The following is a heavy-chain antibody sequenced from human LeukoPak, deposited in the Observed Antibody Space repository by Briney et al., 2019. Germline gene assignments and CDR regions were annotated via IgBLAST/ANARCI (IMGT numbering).Heavy chain of an antibody. D-gene: IGHD2-2*01. V-gene: IGHV3-23*01. CDR2: ISGSGGST. Sequence: PGGSLRPSCAASGFTLSSYAMSWVRQAPGKGLEWVSAISGSGGSTYYADSVKGRFTISRDNSKNTLYLQMNSLRAEDTAVYYCAKGVVVPAASDYWGQGTLVTVSS. J-gene: IGHJ4*02. CDR1: GFTLSSYA. CDR3: AKGVVVPAASDY.